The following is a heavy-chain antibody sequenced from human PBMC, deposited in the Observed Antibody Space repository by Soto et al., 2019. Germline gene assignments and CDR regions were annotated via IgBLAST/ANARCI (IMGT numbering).Heavy chain of an antibody. V-gene: IGHV3-7*01. D-gene: IGHD3-9*01. J-gene: IGHJ3*02. CDR2: IKQDGSEK. Sequence: EVQLVESGGGLVQPGGSLRLSCAASGFTFSSYWMSWVRQAPGKGLEWVANIKQDGSEKYYVDSVKVRFTISRDNAKHSLYRQMNSLSADDTAVYYCARSLRAVLGCFDGDAFDIWGQGTMVTVSS. CDR3: ARSLRAVLGCFDGDAFDI. CDR1: GFTFSSYW.